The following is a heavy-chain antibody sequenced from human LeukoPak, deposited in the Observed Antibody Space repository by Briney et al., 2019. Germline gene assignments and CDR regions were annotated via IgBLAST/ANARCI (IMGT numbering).Heavy chain of an antibody. D-gene: IGHD2-15*01. CDR1: GGSIRNYY. CDR2: IYYSGST. CDR3: ASFYRYCSSSNCYAFDI. V-gene: IGHV4-59*01. Sequence: SETLSLTCTVSGGSIRNYYWSWIRQPPGKGLEWIGYIYYSGSTDYSPSLKSRLTISVDTSKNQFSLKLRAVTAADTAVYYCASFYRYCSSSNCYAFDIWGQGTMVTVSS. J-gene: IGHJ3*02.